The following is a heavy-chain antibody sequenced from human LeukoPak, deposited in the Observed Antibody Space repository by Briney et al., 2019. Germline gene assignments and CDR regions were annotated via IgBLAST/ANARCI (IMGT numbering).Heavy chain of an antibody. CDR2: IKEDGSEK. CDR1: GFXFRTAW. J-gene: IGHJ4*02. V-gene: IGHV3-7*05. CDR3: ANGARGAY. D-gene: IGHD4-17*01. Sequence: GGSLRLSCAASGFXFRTAWISWVRQAPGRGPEYMANIKEDGSEKYYVDSVRGRFTISRDNANSTLFLQMSSLRVDDTAVYYCANGARGAYWGQGTLVTVSS.